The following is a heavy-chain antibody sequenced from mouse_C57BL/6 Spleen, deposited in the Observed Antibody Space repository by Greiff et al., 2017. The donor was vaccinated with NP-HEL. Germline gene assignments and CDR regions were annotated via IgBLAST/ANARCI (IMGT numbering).Heavy chain of an antibody. Sequence: QVQLQQPGAELVKPGASVKLSCKASGYTFTSYWMHWVKQRPGRGLEWIGRIEPNSGGTKYNEKFKSKATLTVDKPSSTAYMQLSSLTSEDSAVYYCARSYDSDYYAMDYWGQGTSVTVSS. CDR2: IEPNSGGT. CDR1: GYTFTSYW. J-gene: IGHJ4*01. CDR3: ARSYDSDYYAMDY. V-gene: IGHV1-72*01. D-gene: IGHD2-4*01.